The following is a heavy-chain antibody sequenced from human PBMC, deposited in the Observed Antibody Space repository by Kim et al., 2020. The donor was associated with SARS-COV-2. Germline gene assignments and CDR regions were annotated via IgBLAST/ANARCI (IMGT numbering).Heavy chain of an antibody. CDR2: IKQDGSEK. J-gene: IGHJ6*02. Sequence: GGSLRLSCAASGFTFSSYWMSWVRQAPGKGLEWVANIKQDGSEKYYVDSVKGRFTISRDNAKNSLYLQMNSLRAEDTAVYYCARDLSDYGSGMDVWGPGTTVTVSS. CDR3: ARDLSDYGSGMDV. CDR1: GFTFSSYW. V-gene: IGHV3-7*01. D-gene: IGHD3-10*01.